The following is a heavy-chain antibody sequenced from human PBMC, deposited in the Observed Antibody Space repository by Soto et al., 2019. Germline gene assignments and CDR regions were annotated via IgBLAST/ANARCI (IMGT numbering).Heavy chain of an antibody. J-gene: IGHJ1*01. V-gene: IGHV3-11*01. CDR2: ITASGGAT. Sequence: GGSLRLSCAASGFTFSDFYMAWIRQAPGKGLEWVSSITASGGATYYADSVKGRFTISRDNAKNSLYLQMNSLRAEDTALYYCARVADREYFPHWGQGSLVTVSS. CDR3: ARVADREYFPH. CDR1: GFTFSDFY.